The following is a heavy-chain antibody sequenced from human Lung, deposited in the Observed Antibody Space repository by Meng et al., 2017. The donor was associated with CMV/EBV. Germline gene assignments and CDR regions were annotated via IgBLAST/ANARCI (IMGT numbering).Heavy chain of an antibody. CDR1: GYTFSTYT. D-gene: IGHD2/OR15-2a*01. CDR2: ISTNTGTP. J-gene: IGHJ5*02. V-gene: IGHV7-4-1*02. CDR3: ARGGNFDP. Sequence: QVQVVQAGSELKKPGASVKVACKASGYTFSTYTINWVRQAHGRGLEWMGWISTNTGTPTYTQGFTGRFVFSLDTSVSTAYLQISSLKAEDTAVYYCARGGNFDPWGQGTLVTVSS.